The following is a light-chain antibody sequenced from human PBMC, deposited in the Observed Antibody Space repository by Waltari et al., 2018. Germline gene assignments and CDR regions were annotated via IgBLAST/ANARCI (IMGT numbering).Light chain of an antibody. V-gene: IGKV1-27*01. CDR1: QTIYTS. CDR2: AAS. CDR3: QKYHSAIT. J-gene: IGKJ4*01. Sequence: DIQMTQSPSSLSASVGDRVTITCRASQTIYTSLAWYQQKAGKVPKPLIYAASTLQAGVPSRFSGSGSETDFTLTISSLQPEDVASYYCQKYHSAITFGGGTKVEIK.